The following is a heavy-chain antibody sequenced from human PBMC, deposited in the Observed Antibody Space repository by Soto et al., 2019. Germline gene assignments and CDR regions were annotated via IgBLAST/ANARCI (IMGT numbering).Heavy chain of an antibody. D-gene: IGHD3-22*01. V-gene: IGHV3-23*01. CDR2: ISGSGGST. CDR1: GFTFSSYA. Sequence: GGSLRLSCAASGFTFSSYAMSWVRQAPGKGLEWVSAISGSGGSTYYADSVKGRFTISRDNSKNTLYLQMNSLRAEDTAVYFCAKQYYYDSSGYNHCLDYWGQGTLVTVSS. CDR3: AKQYYYDSSGYNHCLDY. J-gene: IGHJ4*02.